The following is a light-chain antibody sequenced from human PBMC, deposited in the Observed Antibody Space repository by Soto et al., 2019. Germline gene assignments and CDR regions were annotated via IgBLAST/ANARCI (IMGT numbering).Light chain of an antibody. V-gene: IGKV1-39*01. J-gene: IGKJ2*01. CDR2: DAS. CDR3: QHSDSTPYT. CDR1: QTISTY. Sequence: DIQMTQSPSSLSASVGDRVTITCRASQTISTYLNWYQQKPGKAPRLLIYDASSLLSGVPSRFSGSGSGTDFTLTIASLQPEDVSTYYCQHSDSTPYTFGQGTKVEI.